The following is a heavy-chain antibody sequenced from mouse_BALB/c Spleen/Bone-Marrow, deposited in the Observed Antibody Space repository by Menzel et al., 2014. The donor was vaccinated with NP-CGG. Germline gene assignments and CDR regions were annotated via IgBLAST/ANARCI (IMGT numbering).Heavy chain of an antibody. J-gene: IGHJ2*01. CDR3: ARSGDYGGFDY. CDR2: INPSTGYT. V-gene: IGHV1-7*01. CDR1: GYTFTSYW. D-gene: IGHD2-4*01. Sequence: QVQLQQPGAELAKPGAPVKMSCKASGYTFTSYWMHWVKQRPGQGLEWIGYINPSTGYTEYNQKFKDKATLTADKSSSTAYMQLSSLTSEDSAVYYCARSGDYGGFDYWGQGTTLTVSS.